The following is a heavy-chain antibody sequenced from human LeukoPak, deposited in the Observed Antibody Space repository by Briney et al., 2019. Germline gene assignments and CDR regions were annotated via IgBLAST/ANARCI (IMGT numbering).Heavy chain of an antibody. CDR1: GFTFSQYY. V-gene: IGHV3-7*01. J-gene: IGHJ4*02. CDR3: ARSNQADDY. Sequence: GGSLRLSCAVSGFTFSQYYMGWVRQAPGKGLEWVAIIESDGSDRRYVDSVKGRFTISRDNAKNTLYLQMDSLRAEDTGVYYCARSNQADDYWGQGTLVTVSS. CDR2: IESDGSDR. D-gene: IGHD1-14*01.